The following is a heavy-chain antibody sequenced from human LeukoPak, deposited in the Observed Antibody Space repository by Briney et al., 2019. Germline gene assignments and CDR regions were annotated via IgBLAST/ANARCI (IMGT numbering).Heavy chain of an antibody. CDR1: AFTFSGLF. CDR3: IKDRIGTWSFDH. V-gene: IGHV3-64D*06. CDR2: ISINGDKS. Sequence: GGSLRLSCSASAFTFSGLFMHWVRQAPGQGLEYVSSISINGDKSYYAESVKGRFTISRDNSKNTLYLQLSSLRVEDTAVYYCIKDRIGTWSFDHWGQGTLLTVSS. D-gene: IGHD1-26*01. J-gene: IGHJ4*02.